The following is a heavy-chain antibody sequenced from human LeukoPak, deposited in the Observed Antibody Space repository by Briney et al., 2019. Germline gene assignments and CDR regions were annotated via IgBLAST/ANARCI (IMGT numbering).Heavy chain of an antibody. J-gene: IGHJ4*02. CDR2: IYHSGST. V-gene: IGHV4-4*02. D-gene: IGHD1-26*01. CDR1: GGSISSSNW. Sequence: SETLSLTCAVSGGSISSSNWWSWVRQPPGKGLEWIGEIYHSGSTNYNPSLKSRVTISVDKSKNQFSLKLSSVTAADTAVYYCAREPHRYSGSYSERFDYWGQGTLVTVSS. CDR3: AREPHRYSGSYSERFDY.